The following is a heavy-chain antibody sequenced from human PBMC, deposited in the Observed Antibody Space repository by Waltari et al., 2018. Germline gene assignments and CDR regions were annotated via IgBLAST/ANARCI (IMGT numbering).Heavy chain of an antibody. CDR2: ISPSGGRK. J-gene: IGHJ6*02. V-gene: IGHV1-46*01. CDR1: EYTFTSSY. CDR3: ALDTGALWMDV. Sequence: QVQLVQSGAEVKKPGASVKISCKTSEYTFTSSYIHWVRQAPGQGLEWMGIISPSGGRKIYEHKFQGRVTMTRDTSTSTVYMELSSLRSDDTAVYYCALDTGALWMDVWGQGTTVTVSS. D-gene: IGHD2-21*01.